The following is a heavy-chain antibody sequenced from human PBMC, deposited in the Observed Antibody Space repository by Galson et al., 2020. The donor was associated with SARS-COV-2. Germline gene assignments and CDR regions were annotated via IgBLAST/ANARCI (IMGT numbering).Heavy chain of an antibody. CDR3: AKGRGGSYSPPFDY. V-gene: IGHV3-30*18. J-gene: IGHJ4*02. Sequence: SLRLSCAASEFTFSSYGMHWVRQAPGKGLEWVAVISYDGSNKYYADSVKGRFTISRDNSKNTLYLQMNSLRAEDTAVYYCAKGRGGSYSPPFDYWGQGTLVTVSS. CDR2: ISYDGSNK. CDR1: EFTFSSYG. D-gene: IGHD1-26*01.